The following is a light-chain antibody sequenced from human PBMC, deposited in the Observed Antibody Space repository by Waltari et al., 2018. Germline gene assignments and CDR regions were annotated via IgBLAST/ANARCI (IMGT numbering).Light chain of an antibody. CDR3: QQYFDTPWT. CDR2: WAS. J-gene: IGKJ1*01. CDR1: QTVFYNSDNKNY. Sequence: DIVMTQSPDSLTVSLGERAIIHCNSRQTVFYNSDNKNYLSWYQQKPVQPPKLLIYWASTRESGVPDRFSGSGSGTDFDLTISDLQAEDVAVYFCQQYFDTPWTFGRGTKVEVK. V-gene: IGKV4-1*01.